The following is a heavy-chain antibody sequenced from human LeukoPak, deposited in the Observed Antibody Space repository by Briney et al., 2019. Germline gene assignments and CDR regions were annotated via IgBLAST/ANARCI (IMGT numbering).Heavy chain of an antibody. CDR3: AMRSLEHNWFDP. Sequence: PSETLSLTCTVSGYSISSGYYWGWIRQPPGKGLEWIGRIYHSGSTYYNPSLKSRVTISVDTSKNQFSLKLSSVTAADTAVYYCAMRSLEHNWFDPWGQGTLVTVSS. D-gene: IGHD1-1*01. J-gene: IGHJ5*02. CDR2: IYHSGST. CDR1: GYSISSGYY. V-gene: IGHV4-38-2*02.